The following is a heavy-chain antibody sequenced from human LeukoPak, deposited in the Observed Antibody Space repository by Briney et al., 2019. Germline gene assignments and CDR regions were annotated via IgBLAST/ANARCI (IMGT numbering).Heavy chain of an antibody. Sequence: GGSLRLSCVASGFTVSTNYMSWVRQAPGKGPEWISIIYRGGDTYYADSVKGRFTISRDNSKNTLYLQMNAVRAEDTAVYYCARDKRYCTSGRCWGVQFGPWGQGTLVTASS. V-gene: IGHV3-66*01. CDR3: ARDKRYCTSGRCWGVQFGP. CDR1: GFTVSTNY. CDR2: IYRGGDT. D-gene: IGHD2-8*01. J-gene: IGHJ5*02.